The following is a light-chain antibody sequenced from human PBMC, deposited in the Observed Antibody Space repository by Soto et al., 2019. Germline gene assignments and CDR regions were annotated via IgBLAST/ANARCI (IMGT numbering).Light chain of an antibody. CDR1: QSINNL. J-gene: IGKJ4*01. V-gene: IGKV1-5*01. CDR3: QKYDSYPLT. CDR2: DVS. Sequence: DVQMTQSPSTLSASVGDRVTITCRASQSINNLLARYQQKPGKAPKFLIYDVSTLESGVPSRFSGSGSGTEFTLTISSLQPEDFATYYCQKYDSYPLTFGGGTKVDIK.